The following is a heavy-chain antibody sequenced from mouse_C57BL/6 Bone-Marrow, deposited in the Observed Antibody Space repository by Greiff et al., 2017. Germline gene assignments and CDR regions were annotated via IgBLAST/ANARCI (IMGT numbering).Heavy chain of an antibody. Sequence: QVQLQQSGAELARPGASVKLSCKASGYTFTSYGISWVKQRTGQGLEWIGEIYPRSGNTYYNEKFKGKATLTADKSSSAAYMELRSLTSEDSAVYYCTRKCYYYGSSFAYWGQGTLVTVSA. J-gene: IGHJ3*01. CDR3: TRKCYYYGSSFAY. D-gene: IGHD1-1*01. CDR1: GYTFTSYG. CDR2: IYPRSGNT. V-gene: IGHV1-81*01.